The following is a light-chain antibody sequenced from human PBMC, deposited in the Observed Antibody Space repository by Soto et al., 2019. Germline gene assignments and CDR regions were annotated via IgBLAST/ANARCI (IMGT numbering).Light chain of an antibody. CDR1: SSDVGAYDY. CDR3: LSYTSANTRV. V-gene: IGLV2-14*01. CDR2: EVN. Sequence: QSVLTQPPSASGSPGQSVTISCTGTSSDVGAYDYVSWYQQHPGKAPKLMIYEVNNRPSGVSNRFSGSKSGNTASLTISGLQPEDEADYYCLSYTSANTRVFGGGTKLTVL. J-gene: IGLJ3*02.